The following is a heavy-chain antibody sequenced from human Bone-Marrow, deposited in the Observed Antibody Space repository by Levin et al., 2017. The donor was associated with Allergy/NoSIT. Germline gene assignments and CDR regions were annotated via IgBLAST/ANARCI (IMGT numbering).Heavy chain of an antibody. D-gene: IGHD2-15*01. Sequence: ASVKVSCEVSGYTFTGYYIHWVRQAPGQGLEWVAWINPYSGVTNYAQDFQERVTVTTDASINTAYMDSNSLRFNDTAVYYCARAIAVGARDYWGQGTLVSVSS. CDR3: ARAIAVGARDY. V-gene: IGHV1-2*02. CDR2: INPYSGVT. CDR1: GYTFTGYY. J-gene: IGHJ4*02.